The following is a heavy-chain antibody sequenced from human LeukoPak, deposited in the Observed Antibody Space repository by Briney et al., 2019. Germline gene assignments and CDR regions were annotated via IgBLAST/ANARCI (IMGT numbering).Heavy chain of an antibody. J-gene: IGHJ4*02. CDR2: IYYSGCT. CDR1: GGSISSGDYY. D-gene: IGHD3-10*02. CDR3: ARSGTLIGELF. Sequence: SQTLSLTCTVSGGSISSGDYYWSWIRQPPGKGLEWIGYIYYSGCTYYNPSLKSRVTISVDASKNQFSLKLSSVTAADTAVYYCARSGTLIGELFWGQGTLVTVSS. V-gene: IGHV4-30-4*01.